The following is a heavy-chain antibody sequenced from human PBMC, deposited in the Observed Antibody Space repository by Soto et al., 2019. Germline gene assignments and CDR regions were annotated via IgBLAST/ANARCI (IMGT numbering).Heavy chain of an antibody. D-gene: IGHD7-27*01. Sequence: QVQLVQSGAEVKKPGSSVKVSCEASGGTFSGHAISWVRQAPGQGPEWMGGLIPLFGTTQHAQNFPDRLTITADKSTSTAHMELTSLRFEDTAIYYCARGPNWGYRFDSWGQGTLVTVSS. V-gene: IGHV1-69*06. CDR1: GGTFSGHA. CDR2: LIPLFGTT. J-gene: IGHJ4*02. CDR3: ARGPNWGYRFDS.